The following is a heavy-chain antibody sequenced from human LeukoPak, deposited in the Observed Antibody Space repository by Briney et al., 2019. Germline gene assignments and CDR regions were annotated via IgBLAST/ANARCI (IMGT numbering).Heavy chain of an antibody. V-gene: IGHV4-59*11. D-gene: IGHD6-19*01. CDR1: GASITGHY. Sequence: PSGTLSLTCTVSGASITGHYWSWIRQPPGKGLEWIGYIYYSGSTSYNPSLKSRVTMSIDTSKNHLSLRLISVTAADTAVYYCARGNIAVATYFDFWGQGALVTVSS. CDR3: ARGNIAVATYFDF. CDR2: IYYSGST. J-gene: IGHJ4*02.